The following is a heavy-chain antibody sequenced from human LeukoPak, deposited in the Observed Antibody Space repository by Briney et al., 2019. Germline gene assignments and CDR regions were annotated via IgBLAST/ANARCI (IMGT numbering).Heavy chain of an antibody. D-gene: IGHD3-16*01. CDR3: AKNGDFCLEY. Sequence: SETLSLTCTVSGGSISSYYWSWIRQPPGKGLEWIGYIYYSGTTNYTPSLKSRLTISVDTSKNQFSLKLSSVTAADTAVYYCAKNGDFCLEYWGQGTLVTVSS. J-gene: IGHJ4*02. CDR2: IYYSGTT. CDR1: GGSISSYY. V-gene: IGHV4-59*08.